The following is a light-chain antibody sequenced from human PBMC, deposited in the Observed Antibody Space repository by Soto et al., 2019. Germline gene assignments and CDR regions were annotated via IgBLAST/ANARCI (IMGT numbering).Light chain of an antibody. V-gene: IGKV1-5*03. CDR3: QQYNSHSYT. CDR2: KAS. J-gene: IGKJ2*01. Sequence: DIQMTQSPSTLSASVGDRVTITCRASQSISSWLAWYQQKPGKAPKILIYKASSLESGVPSRFSGSGSGTEFTLTISSLQPDDFATYYCQQYNSHSYTFGQGTKLEIK. CDR1: QSISSW.